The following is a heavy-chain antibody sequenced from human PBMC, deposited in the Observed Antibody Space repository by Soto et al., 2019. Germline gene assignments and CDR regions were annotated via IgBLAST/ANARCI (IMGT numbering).Heavy chain of an antibody. Sequence: ASVTVSCQSAGYTFTAYGITWVRQAPGQGLEWLGWISGYNGNTNYAQNFQGRVTVTTDTYTSTASMELRSLTSDDTAVYYCAKIPAFDVHGFDLWGQGTMVTVSS. D-gene: IGHD1-1*01. CDR3: AKIPAFDVHGFDL. J-gene: IGHJ3*01. CDR2: ISGYNGNT. V-gene: IGHV1-18*01. CDR1: GYTFTAYG.